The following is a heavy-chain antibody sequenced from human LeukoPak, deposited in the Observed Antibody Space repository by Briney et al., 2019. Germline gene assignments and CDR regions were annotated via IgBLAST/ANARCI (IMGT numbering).Heavy chain of an antibody. CDR3: ATDYHGSGTFDY. CDR1: GFTFGDYY. J-gene: IGHJ4*02. V-gene: IGHV3-11*01. D-gene: IGHD3-10*01. CDR2: ISASGSSI. Sequence: GGSLRLSCAASGFTFGDYYRIWFPQTPGKDLKWFSYISASGSSISYADSVKGRFTISRDNAKNSLDLQMSSLTSEDTAVYFCATDYHGSGTFDYWGQGTLVTVSS.